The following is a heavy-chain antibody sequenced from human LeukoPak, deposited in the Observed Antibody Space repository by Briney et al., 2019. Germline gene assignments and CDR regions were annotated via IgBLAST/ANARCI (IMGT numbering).Heavy chain of an antibody. Sequence: PGGSLRLSCAASGFTFSSYGMHWVRQVPGKGLEWVAVISCDGSNKYYADSVKGRFTISRDNSKNTLYLQMNSLRAEDTAVYYCARDRSSYYYYMDVWGKGTTVTVSS. CDR1: GFTFSSYG. CDR3: ARDRSSYYYYMDV. J-gene: IGHJ6*03. V-gene: IGHV3-30*03. CDR2: ISCDGSNK.